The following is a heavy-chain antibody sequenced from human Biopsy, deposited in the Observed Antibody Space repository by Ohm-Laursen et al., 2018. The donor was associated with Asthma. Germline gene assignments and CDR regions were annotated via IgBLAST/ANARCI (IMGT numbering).Heavy chain of an antibody. V-gene: IGHV4-30-4*02. CDR2: IYYIGST. J-gene: IGHJ4*02. Sequence: SDTLSLTCTVSSGSISSGAYYWSWVRQPPGKGLEWIGYIYYIGSTYYNPSLKSRVAISLDTSKNQFSLKLSSVTAADTAVYFCARRGGVRRYFDYWGQGTLVTVSS. CDR1: SGSISSGAYY. CDR3: ARRGGVRRYFDY. D-gene: IGHD3-16*01.